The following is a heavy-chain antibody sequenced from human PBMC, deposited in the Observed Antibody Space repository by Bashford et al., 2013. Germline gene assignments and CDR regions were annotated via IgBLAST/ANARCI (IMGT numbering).Heavy chain of an antibody. D-gene: IGHD5-18*01. V-gene: IGHV1-8*01. CDR3: ASARNGHSYGHDWFDP. CDR1: GFTFTNFD. J-gene: IGHJ5*02. CDR2: MSPKSGNT. Sequence: ASVKVSCKASGFTFTNFDINWVRLTTGQGLEWMGWMSPKSGNTGYAEKFQGRVTMTRNTSISTAYMELSSLRSEDTAIYYCASARNGHSYGHDWFDPWGQGTLVTVSS.